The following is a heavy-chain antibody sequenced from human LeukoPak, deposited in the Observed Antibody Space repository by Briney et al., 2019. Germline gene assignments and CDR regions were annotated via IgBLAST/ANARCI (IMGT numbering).Heavy chain of an antibody. CDR2: INWNGGST. CDR3: ARLGVGATRDAFDI. Sequence: GGSLRLSCAASGFTFDDYVMCWVRQAPGKGLEWVSGINWNGGSTGYADSVKGRFTISRDNAKNSLYLQMNSLRAEDTALYYCARLGVGATRDAFDIWGQGTMVTVSS. CDR1: GFTFDDYV. V-gene: IGHV3-20*04. J-gene: IGHJ3*02. D-gene: IGHD1-26*01.